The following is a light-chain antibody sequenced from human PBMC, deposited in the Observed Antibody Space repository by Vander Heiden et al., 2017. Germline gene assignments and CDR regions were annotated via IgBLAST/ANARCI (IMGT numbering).Light chain of an antibody. V-gene: IGLV3-21*04. CDR1: NIGSKS. Sequence: SYVLTQPPAVSVAPGETATLTCGGPNIGSKSVHWYQQTPGQAPVLVINYDVDRPSGIPERFSGSNSGNTATLTISRVEAGDEADYYCQVWDTSRDQGVFGGGTKLTVL. CDR2: YDV. CDR3: QVWDTSRDQGV. J-gene: IGLJ3*02.